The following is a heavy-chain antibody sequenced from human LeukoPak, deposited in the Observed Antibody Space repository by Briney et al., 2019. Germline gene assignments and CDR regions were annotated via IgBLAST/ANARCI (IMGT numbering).Heavy chain of an antibody. V-gene: IGHV3-7*01. D-gene: IGHD3-3*01. CDR2: IKQDGSEK. CDR1: GFTFSSYW. Sequence: PGGSLRLSWAASGFTFSSYWMSWVRQAPGKGLEWVANIKQDGSEKYYVDSVKGRFTISRDNAKNSLYLQMNSLRAEDTAVYYCARDWSAIVSYAFDIWGQGTMVTVSS. J-gene: IGHJ3*02. CDR3: ARDWSAIVSYAFDI.